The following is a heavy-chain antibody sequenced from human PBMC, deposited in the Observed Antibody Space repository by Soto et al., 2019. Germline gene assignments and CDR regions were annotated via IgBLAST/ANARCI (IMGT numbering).Heavy chain of an antibody. J-gene: IGHJ4*02. Sequence: ASVKVSCKASGGTFSSYAISWVRQAPGQGLEWMGGIIPIFGTANYAQKFQGRVTITADESTSTAYMELSSLRSEDTAVYYCARDLSLRPHSGSSLYYFDYWGQGTLVTVSS. D-gene: IGHD1-26*01. CDR2: IIPIFGTA. CDR3: ARDLSLRPHSGSSLYYFDY. V-gene: IGHV1-69*13. CDR1: GGTFSSYA.